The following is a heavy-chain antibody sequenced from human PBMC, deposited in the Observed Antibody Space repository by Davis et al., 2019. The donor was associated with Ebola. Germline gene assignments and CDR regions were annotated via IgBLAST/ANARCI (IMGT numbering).Heavy chain of an antibody. CDR2: ISGDGGST. Sequence: GESLKISCAASGFTFDDYAMHWVRQAPGKGLEWVSLISGDGGSTYYADSVKGRFTISRDNSKNSLYLQMNSLRTEDTALYYCAKGGIVVVIPWGYFDLWGRGTLVTVSS. J-gene: IGHJ2*01. V-gene: IGHV3-43*02. CDR1: GFTFDDYA. D-gene: IGHD2-21*01. CDR3: AKGGIVVVIPWGYFDL.